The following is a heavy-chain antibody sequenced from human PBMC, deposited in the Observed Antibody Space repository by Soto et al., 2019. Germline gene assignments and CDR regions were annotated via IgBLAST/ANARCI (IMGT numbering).Heavy chain of an antibody. Sequence: QVQLVESGGGVVQPGRSLRLSCAASGFTFNNYAMHWVRQAPGKGLEWVAIISNDGSKKFYVVSIEGRFTISRDNSKNTMFVQMNRRRAADTAVYFCARKKDYLGGPYRYTPLDYWGQGTLVSVSS. CDR1: GFTFNNYA. J-gene: IGHJ4*02. CDR3: ARKKDYLGGPYRYTPLDY. CDR2: ISNDGSKK. V-gene: IGHV3-33*05. D-gene: IGHD3-16*02.